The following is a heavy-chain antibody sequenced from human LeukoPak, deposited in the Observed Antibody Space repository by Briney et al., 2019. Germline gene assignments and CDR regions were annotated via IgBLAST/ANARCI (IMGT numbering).Heavy chain of an antibody. CDR2: MNHSGST. CDR1: GGSFSGYY. CDR3: ARRLGRKFGERFYYYHYMDV. V-gene: IGHV4-34*01. Sequence: SETLSLTCAVYGGSFSGYYWSWIRQPPGKGLEWIGEMNHSGSTNYDPSLKSRVTISVDTSKNQFSLKLSSVTAADTAVYYCARRLGRKFGERFYYYHYMDVWGKGTTVTISS. J-gene: IGHJ6*03. D-gene: IGHD3-10*01.